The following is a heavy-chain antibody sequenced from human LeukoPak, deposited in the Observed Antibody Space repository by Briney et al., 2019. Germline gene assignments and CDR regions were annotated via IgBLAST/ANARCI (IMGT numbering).Heavy chain of an antibody. CDR2: ISSSSSSI. Sequence: GGSLRLSCAASGLTFSCYSMNWVRQAPGKGLEWVSYISSSSSSIYYADSVKGRFTISRDNAKNSLYLQMNSLRAEDTAVYYCARGSSIAAGDAFDIWGQGTMVTVSS. CDR3: ARGSSIAAGDAFDI. V-gene: IGHV3-48*01. CDR1: GLTFSCYS. D-gene: IGHD6-6*01. J-gene: IGHJ3*02.